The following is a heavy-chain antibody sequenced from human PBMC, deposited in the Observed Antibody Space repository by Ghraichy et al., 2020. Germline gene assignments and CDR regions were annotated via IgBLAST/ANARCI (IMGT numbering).Heavy chain of an antibody. J-gene: IGHJ6*02. V-gene: IGHV1-69*04. CDR1: GGTFSSYA. CDR3: ARGEVQSRKDNYYYGMDV. CDR2: IIPILGIA. D-gene: IGHD1-14*01. Sequence: SVKVSCKASGGTFSSYAISWVRQAPGQGLEWMGRIIPILGIANYAQKFQGRVTITADKSTSTAYMELSSLRSEDTAVYYCARGEVQSRKDNYYYGMDVWGQGTTVTVSS.